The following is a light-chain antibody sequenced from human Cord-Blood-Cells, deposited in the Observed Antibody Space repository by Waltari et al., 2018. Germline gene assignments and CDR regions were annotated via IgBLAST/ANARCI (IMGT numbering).Light chain of an antibody. CDR2: EDS. Sequence: SYELPQPPSVSVSPGQTAWHTCSRDALPKKYAYRYQQKSGQAPVLVIYEDSKRPSGIPERFSGSSSGTMATLTISGAQVEDEADYYCYSTDSSGNHRVFGGGTKLTVL. CDR3: YSTDSSGNHRV. V-gene: IGLV3-10*01. CDR1: ALPKKY. J-gene: IGLJ2*01.